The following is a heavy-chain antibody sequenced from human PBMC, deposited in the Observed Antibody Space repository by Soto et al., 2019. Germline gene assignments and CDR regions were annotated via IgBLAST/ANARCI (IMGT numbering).Heavy chain of an antibody. V-gene: IGHV4-30-4*02. J-gene: IGHJ6*02. CDR1: GASISSGDYY. Sequence: SETLSLTCTVSGASISSGDYYWTWIRQPPGKGLEWIGSIYYTGNTYYNPSLKSRVTISVDTSNNQFSLKLSSVTAADTAVYYCARYKSNYYYGMDVWGQGTTVTVSS. CDR2: IYYTGNT. D-gene: IGHD1-20*01. CDR3: ARYKSNYYYGMDV.